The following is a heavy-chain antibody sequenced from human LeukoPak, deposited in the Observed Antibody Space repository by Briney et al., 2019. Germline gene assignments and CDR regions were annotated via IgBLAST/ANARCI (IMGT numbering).Heavy chain of an antibody. V-gene: IGHV4-59*11. CDR1: GGSISSHY. CDR2: IYDGGST. Sequence: SETLSLTCTVSGGSISSHYWSWIRQPPGKGLEWMGYIYDGGSTKYNPSLKSRVNISVDTSKNQFSLKLSSVTAADTAVYYCARDQRGYSAYDPREDYYYYYMDVWGKGTTVTVSS. J-gene: IGHJ6*03. CDR3: ARDQRGYSAYDPREDYYYYYMDV. D-gene: IGHD5-12*01.